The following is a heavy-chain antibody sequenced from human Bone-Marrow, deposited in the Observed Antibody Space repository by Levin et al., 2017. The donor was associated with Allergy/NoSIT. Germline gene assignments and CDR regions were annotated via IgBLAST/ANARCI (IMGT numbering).Heavy chain of an antibody. CDR2: ISWNSGSI. CDR3: AKDIVFRELSPHDAFDI. Sequence: PSGGSLRLSCAASGFTFDDYAMHWVRQAPGKGLEWVSGISWNSGSIGYADSVKGRFTISRDNAKNSLYLQMNSLRAEDTALYYCAKDIVFRELSPHDAFDIWGQGTMVTVSS. D-gene: IGHD3-16*02. V-gene: IGHV3-9*01. CDR1: GFTFDDYA. J-gene: IGHJ3*02.